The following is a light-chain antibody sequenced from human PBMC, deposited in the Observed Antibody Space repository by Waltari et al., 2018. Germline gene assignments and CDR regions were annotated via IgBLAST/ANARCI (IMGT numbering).Light chain of an antibody. V-gene: IGLV3-1*01. CDR2: QDS. Sequence: SVSPGQTASITCSGDKLGDKYACWYQQKPGQSPVLVIYQDSKRPSGIPERFSGSNSGNTATLTISGTQAMDEADYYCQAWDSSTVVFGGGTKLTVL. CDR3: QAWDSSTVV. CDR1: KLGDKY. J-gene: IGLJ2*01.